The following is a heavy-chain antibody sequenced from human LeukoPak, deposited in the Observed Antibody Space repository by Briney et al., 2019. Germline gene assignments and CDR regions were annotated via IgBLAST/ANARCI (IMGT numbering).Heavy chain of an antibody. J-gene: IGHJ3*02. CDR2: ISSSSSYI. CDR3: ARLAVAGAFDI. Sequence: PGGSLRLSCAASGFTFSSYSMNWVRRAPGKGLEWVSSISSSSSYIYYADSVKGRFTISRDNAKNSLYLQMNSLRAEDTAVYYCARLAVAGAFDIWGQGTMVTVSS. V-gene: IGHV3-21*01. D-gene: IGHD6-19*01. CDR1: GFTFSSYS.